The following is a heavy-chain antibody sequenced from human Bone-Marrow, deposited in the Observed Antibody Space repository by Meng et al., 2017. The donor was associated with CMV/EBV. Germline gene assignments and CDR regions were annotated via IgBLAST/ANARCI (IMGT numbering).Heavy chain of an antibody. CDR2: IGYDESNK. Sequence: GGSLRLSCAASGFLFSNYEMHWVRQAPGKGLEWVASIGYDESNKYYADSVRGRFTISRENSKNTLYLQMNNLRAEDTALYYCATRDRELTALSGLYYYYAMDVWGQGTSVTVSS. J-gene: IGHJ6*02. CDR1: GFLFSNYE. D-gene: IGHD2-15*01. CDR3: ATRDRELTALSGLYYYYAMDV. V-gene: IGHV3-30*02.